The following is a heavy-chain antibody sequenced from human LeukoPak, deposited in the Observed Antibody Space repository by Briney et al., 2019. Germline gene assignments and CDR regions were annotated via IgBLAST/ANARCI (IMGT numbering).Heavy chain of an antibody. CDR2: IYFGDSHT. D-gene: IGHD5-12*01. V-gene: IGHV5-51*01. CDR1: GNSFTSYW. J-gene: IGHJ4*02. Sequence: PGESLKISCKGSGNSFTSYWIGWVRQMPGKGLEWMGIIYFGDSHTRYSPSFQGQVTISADKSISTAYLQWSSLKASDTAIYYCARTTRYSGYDYADYWGQGTLVTVSS. CDR3: ARTTRYSGYDYADY.